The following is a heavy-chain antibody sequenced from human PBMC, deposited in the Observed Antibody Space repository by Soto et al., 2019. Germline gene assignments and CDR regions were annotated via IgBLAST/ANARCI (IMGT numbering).Heavy chain of an antibody. D-gene: IGHD1-26*01. J-gene: IGHJ5*02. CDR3: ARMGLRGAYDWFDP. Sequence: QVQLVQSEAEVKKPGASVKVSCKASGYTFTNYGISWVRQAPGQGLEWMGWINAYIGNTNYAQKLQGRVTMTTDTSTNTAYMELRSLRSDDTAVYYCARMGLRGAYDWFDPWGQGTLVTVSS. V-gene: IGHV1-18*01. CDR2: INAYIGNT. CDR1: GYTFTNYG.